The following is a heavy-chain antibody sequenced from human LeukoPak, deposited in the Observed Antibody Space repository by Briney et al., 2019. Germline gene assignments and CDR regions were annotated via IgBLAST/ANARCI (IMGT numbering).Heavy chain of an antibody. V-gene: IGHV3-7*01. CDR3: GRRGSYLDY. CDR2: IKEEGSEK. D-gene: IGHD1-26*01. J-gene: IGHJ4*02. Sequence: GGSLRLSCAASGFTFSSYWMNWVRQAPGEGLEWVATIKEEGSEKYYVDSVKGRFTISRDNAKNSLYLQLNSMRAEDTAVYYCGRRGSYLDYWGQGTLVTVSS. CDR1: GFTFSSYW.